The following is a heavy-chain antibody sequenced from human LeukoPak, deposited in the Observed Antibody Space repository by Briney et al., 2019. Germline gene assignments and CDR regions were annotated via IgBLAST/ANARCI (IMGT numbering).Heavy chain of an antibody. CDR3: ARSLPYDFWSGYHRDYYYMDV. CDR1: GYTFTGYY. CDR2: INPNSGGT. V-gene: IGHV1-2*02. D-gene: IGHD3-3*01. J-gene: IGHJ6*03. Sequence: ASVKVSCKASGYTFTGYYMHWVRQAPGQGLEWMGWINPNSGGTNYAQKFQGRVTMTRDTSISTAYMELSRLRSDDTAVYYCARSLPYDFWSGYHRDYYYMDVWGKGTTVTVSS.